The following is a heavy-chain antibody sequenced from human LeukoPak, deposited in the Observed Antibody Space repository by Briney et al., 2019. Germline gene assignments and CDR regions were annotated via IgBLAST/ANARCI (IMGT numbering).Heavy chain of an antibody. CDR1: GFSFSDHY. Sequence: GGSLRLSCAASGFSFSDHYMDWVRQAPGKGLVWVSRINDDGSATFYADSVKGRFTISRDNAKNTLFLQMSSLRAEDTAVYFCAREILAPGKTHDYWGQGTLVTVSS. CDR2: INDDGSAT. J-gene: IGHJ4*02. CDR3: AREILAPGKTHDY. V-gene: IGHV3-74*01.